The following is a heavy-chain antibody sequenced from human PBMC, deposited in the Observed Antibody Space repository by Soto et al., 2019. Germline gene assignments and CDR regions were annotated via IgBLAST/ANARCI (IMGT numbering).Heavy chain of an antibody. V-gene: IGHV4-39*07. CDR1: GGSISSSSYY. CDR2: IYYSGST. J-gene: IGHJ4*02. D-gene: IGHD3-22*01. CDR3: ARLSSGYSGAPIDY. Sequence: PSETLSLTCTVSGGSISSSSYYWGWIRQPPGKGLEWIGNIYYSGSTNYNPSLKSRVTISVDTSKNQFSLKLSSVTAADTAVYYCARLSSGYSGAPIDYWGQGTLVTVSS.